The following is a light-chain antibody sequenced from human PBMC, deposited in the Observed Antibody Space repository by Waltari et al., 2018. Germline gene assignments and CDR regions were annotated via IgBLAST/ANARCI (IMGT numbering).Light chain of an antibody. Sequence: DIQMTQSPSSLSASVGDRVTITCRASQRISNFLNWYQQKPGKAPKLLIYAASSLQSGVPSRFSASGSGTDFTLTISSLQPEDFATYFCQQSYISLYTFGQGTKLEI. CDR3: QQSYISLYT. CDR1: QRISNF. V-gene: IGKV1-39*01. CDR2: AAS. J-gene: IGKJ2*01.